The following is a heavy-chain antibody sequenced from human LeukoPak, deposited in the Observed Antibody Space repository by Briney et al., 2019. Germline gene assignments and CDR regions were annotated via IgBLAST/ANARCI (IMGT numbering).Heavy chain of an antibody. J-gene: IGHJ4*02. Sequence: SVKVSCKASGGTFSSYAISWVRQAPGQGLEWMGGIIPIFGTANYAQEFQGRVTITADESTSTAYMELSSLRSEDTAVYYCASSRDGYNWAYWGQGTLVTVSS. CDR1: GGTFSSYA. CDR2: IIPIFGTA. V-gene: IGHV1-69*13. D-gene: IGHD5-24*01. CDR3: ASSRDGYNWAY.